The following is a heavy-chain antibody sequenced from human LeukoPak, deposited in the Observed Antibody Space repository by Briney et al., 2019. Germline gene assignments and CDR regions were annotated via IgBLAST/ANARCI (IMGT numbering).Heavy chain of an antibody. J-gene: IGHJ6*02. V-gene: IGHV3-23*01. CDR1: GFTFSSYA. D-gene: IGHD3-22*01. CDR2: ISGSGGST. CDR3: ARDDPYYYDSSGYPDYYYYGMDV. Sequence: PGGSLRLSCAASGFTFSSYAMSWVRQAPGKGLEWVSAISGSGGSTYYADSVKGRFTISRDNSKNTLYLQMNSLRAEDTAVYYCARDDPYYYDSSGYPDYYYYGMDVWGQGTTVTVSS.